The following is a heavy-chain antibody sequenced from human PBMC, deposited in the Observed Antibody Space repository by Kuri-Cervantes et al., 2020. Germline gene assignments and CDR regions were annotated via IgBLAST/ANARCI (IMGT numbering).Heavy chain of an antibody. CDR3: ATDGYGSGSGDTFDI. V-gene: IGHV1-24*01. D-gene: IGHD3-10*01. CDR1: GYTLTELS. Sequence: VSVKVSCKVSGYTLTELSMHWVRQAPGKGLEWMGGFDPEDGETIYAQKFQGRVTMTEDTSTDTAYMELSSLRSEDTAVYYCATDGYGSGSGDTFDIWGQGTMVTVSS. CDR2: FDPEDGET. J-gene: IGHJ3*02.